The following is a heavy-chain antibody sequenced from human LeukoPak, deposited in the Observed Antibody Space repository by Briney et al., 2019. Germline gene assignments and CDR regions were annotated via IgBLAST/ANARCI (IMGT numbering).Heavy chain of an antibody. Sequence: SETLSLTCAVYGGSFSGYCWSWVRQPPGKGLEWIGEINHSGSTNYNPSLKSRVTISVDTSKNQFSLKLSSVTAADTTVYYCAASRYDYGDYVPLVYWGQGTLVTVSS. D-gene: IGHD4-17*01. CDR2: INHSGST. CDR3: AASRYDYGDYVPLVY. J-gene: IGHJ4*02. CDR1: GGSFSGYC. V-gene: IGHV4-34*01.